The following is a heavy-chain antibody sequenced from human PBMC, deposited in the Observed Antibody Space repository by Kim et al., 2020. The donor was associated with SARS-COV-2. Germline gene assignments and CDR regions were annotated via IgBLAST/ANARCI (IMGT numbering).Heavy chain of an antibody. D-gene: IGHD5-12*01. J-gene: IGHJ4*02. CDR2: IIPIFGTA. CDR3: ARGFPRRDGYNYSDY. V-gene: IGHV1-69*13. CDR1: GGTFSSYA. Sequence: SVKVSCKASGGTFSSYAISWVRQAPGQGLEWMGGIIPIFGTANYAQKFQGRVTITADESTSTAYMELSSLRSEDTAVYYCARGFPRRDGYNYSDYWGQGTLVTVSS.